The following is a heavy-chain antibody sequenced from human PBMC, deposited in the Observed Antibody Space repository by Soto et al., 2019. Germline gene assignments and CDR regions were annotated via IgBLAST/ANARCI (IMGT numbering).Heavy chain of an antibody. V-gene: IGHV4-61*01. J-gene: IGHJ5*02. CDR3: ARARVVAAVPENNWFDP. Sequence: QVQLQESGPGLVKPSETLSLTCTVSGGSVSSGSYYWSWIRQPPGKGLEWIGYIYYSGSTNYNPSLKRRVTISVDPSKNQFSLKLSSVTAADTAVYYCARARVVAAVPENNWFDPWGQGTLVTVSS. D-gene: IGHD6-13*01. CDR2: IYYSGST. CDR1: GGSVSSGSYY.